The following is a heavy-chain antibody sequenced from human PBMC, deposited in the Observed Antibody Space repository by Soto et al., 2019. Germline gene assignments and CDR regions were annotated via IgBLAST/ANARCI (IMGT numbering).Heavy chain of an antibody. V-gene: IGHV3-23*01. J-gene: IGHJ6*03. CDR3: AKSKWLRYYYYYYMDV. D-gene: IGHD5-12*01. CDR2: ISGSGGST. Sequence: PGGSLRLSCAASGFTFSSYAMSWVRQAPGKGLEWVSAISGSGGSTYYADSVKGRFTISRDNSKNTLYLQMNSLRAEDTTVYYCAKSKWLRYYYYYYMDVWGKGTTVTVSS. CDR1: GFTFSSYA.